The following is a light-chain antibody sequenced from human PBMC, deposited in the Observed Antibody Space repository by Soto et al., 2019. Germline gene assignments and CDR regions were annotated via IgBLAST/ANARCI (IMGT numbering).Light chain of an antibody. CDR2: AAS. CDR3: QQSYSYPIT. CDR1: QGISSY. Sequence: IRMTQAPSSFSASKGDRVTITCRASQGISSYLAWYQQKPGKAPKLLIYAASTLQSGVPSRFSGSGSGTDFTLTISCLQSEDFATYYCQQSYSYPITCGQGTRRAIK. J-gene: IGKJ5*01. V-gene: IGKV1-8*01.